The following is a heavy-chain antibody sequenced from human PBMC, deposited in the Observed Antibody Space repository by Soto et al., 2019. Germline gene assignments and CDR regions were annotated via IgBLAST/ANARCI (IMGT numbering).Heavy chain of an antibody. V-gene: IGHV3-30-3*01. Sequence: PGGSLRLSCTASGFTFSSFAMQWVRQAPGKGLEWMAVISYDGTNKYYADSVKGRFTISRDNSKNTLYLQMNSLRAEDTAVYYCARWAYFTIFGVVITGYFDYWGQGTLVTVSS. CDR1: GFTFSSFA. D-gene: IGHD3-3*01. CDR3: ARWAYFTIFGVVITGYFDY. J-gene: IGHJ4*02. CDR2: ISYDGTNK.